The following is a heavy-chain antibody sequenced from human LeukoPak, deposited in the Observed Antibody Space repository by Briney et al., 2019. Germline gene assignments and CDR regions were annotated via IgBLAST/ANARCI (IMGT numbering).Heavy chain of an antibody. CDR2: IYWDDDK. D-gene: IGHD6-13*01. J-gene: IGHJ5*02. CDR1: GFSLSTPGVG. CDR3: ARMSVAAAGSFRGGFVP. Sequence: SGPTLVNPTQTLTLTCTFSGFSLSTPGVGVGWIRQPPAKALEWLALIYWDDDKLYSPSLKSRLTITKDTSKNQVVLTMTNMDPVDTATYYCARMSVAAAGSFRGGFVPWGQGTLVTVSS. V-gene: IGHV2-5*02.